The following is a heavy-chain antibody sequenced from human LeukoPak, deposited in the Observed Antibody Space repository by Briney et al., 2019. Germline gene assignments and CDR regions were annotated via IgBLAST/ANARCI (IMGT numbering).Heavy chain of an antibody. CDR3: ARPTTTYYGSGSYLY. J-gene: IGHJ4*02. Sequence: GGSLRLSCAASGFTFSSYWMHWVRQAPGKGLVWVSRISTDGSSTTYADSVKGRFTISRDNAKNTLYLQMNGLRDEDTAVYYCARPTTTYYGSGSYLYWGQGTLVTVSS. V-gene: IGHV3-74*01. CDR2: ISTDGSST. D-gene: IGHD3-10*01. CDR1: GFTFSSYW.